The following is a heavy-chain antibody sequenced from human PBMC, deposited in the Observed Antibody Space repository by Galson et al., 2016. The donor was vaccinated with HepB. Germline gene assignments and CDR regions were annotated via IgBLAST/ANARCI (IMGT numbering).Heavy chain of an antibody. CDR2: INTATGNT. V-gene: IGHV1-3*04. CDR3: ATSGNCSGYRCSLGLAGRDY. CDR1: GYTFNMYA. J-gene: IGHJ4*02. Sequence: SVKVSCKASGYTFNMYAMHWVRQAPGQRLEWMGWINTATGNTRYSQNFQGRVTITRDTSASTAYMELRSLRSEDTAVYYCATSGNCSGYRCSLGLAGRDYWGQGTPLIVSS. D-gene: IGHD2-15*01.